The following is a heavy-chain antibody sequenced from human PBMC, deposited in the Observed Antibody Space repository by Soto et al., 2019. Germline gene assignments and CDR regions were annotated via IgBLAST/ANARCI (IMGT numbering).Heavy chain of an antibody. CDR3: AREGYSSGWRGWFDP. Sequence: QVQLVQSGAEVKKPGASVKVSCKASGYTFTGYYMHWVRQAPGQGLEWMGWINPNSGGTNYAQKFQGWVTMTRDTSISTAYMELSSLRSEDTAVYYCAREGYSSGWRGWFDPWGQGTLVTVSS. CDR1: GYTFTGYY. D-gene: IGHD6-19*01. J-gene: IGHJ5*02. V-gene: IGHV1-2*04. CDR2: INPNSGGT.